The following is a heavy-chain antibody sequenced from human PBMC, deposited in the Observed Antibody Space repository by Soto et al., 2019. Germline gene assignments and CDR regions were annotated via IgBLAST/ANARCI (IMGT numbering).Heavy chain of an antibody. CDR3: ATTPPGYSSGYYYPPWFDP. CDR1: GYTLTELS. Sequence: AASVKVSCKVSGYTLTELSMHWVRQAPGKGLEWMGGFDPEDGETIYAQKFQGRVTMTEDTSTDTAYMELSSLRSEDTAVYYCATTPPGYSSGYYYPPWFDPWGQGTLVTVSS. V-gene: IGHV1-24*01. CDR2: FDPEDGET. J-gene: IGHJ5*02. D-gene: IGHD3-22*01.